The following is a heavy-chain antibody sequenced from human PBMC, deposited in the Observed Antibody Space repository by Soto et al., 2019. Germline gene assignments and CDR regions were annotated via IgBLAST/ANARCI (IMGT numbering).Heavy chain of an antibody. CDR3: ATEVRSSEYGSSWYRVDY. D-gene: IGHD6-13*01. Sequence: QVQLQESGPGLVKPSETLSLTCTVSGGSISSYYWSWIRQPAGKGLEWIGRIYTSGSTNYNPSLKSRVSMSIDTYKNQFSLQLTSMTAADTAMYYCATEVRSSEYGSSWYRVDYWGQGTLVTVST. CDR1: GGSISSYY. CDR2: IYTSGST. V-gene: IGHV4-4*07. J-gene: IGHJ4*02.